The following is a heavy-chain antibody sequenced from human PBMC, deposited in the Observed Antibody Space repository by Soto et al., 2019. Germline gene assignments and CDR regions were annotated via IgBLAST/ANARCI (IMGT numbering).Heavy chain of an antibody. V-gene: IGHV1-18*01. Sequence: QVQLVQSGAEVNKPGASVKVSCKASGYTFTSYGISWVRQAPGQGLEWMGWISAYNGNTNYAQKLQGRVTMTTDTSTSTAYMELRSLRSDDTAVYYCARGPDIVVVPAAAYYYYYYMDVWGKGTTVTVSS. CDR1: GYTFTSYG. CDR3: ARGPDIVVVPAAAYYYYYYMDV. J-gene: IGHJ6*03. D-gene: IGHD2-2*01. CDR2: ISAYNGNT.